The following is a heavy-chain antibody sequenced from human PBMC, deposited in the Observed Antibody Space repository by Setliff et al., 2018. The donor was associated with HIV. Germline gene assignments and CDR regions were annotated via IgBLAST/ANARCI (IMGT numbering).Heavy chain of an antibody. V-gene: IGHV3-48*03. J-gene: IGHJ4*02. Sequence: PGGSLRLSCAAFGFTFSSYEMDWFRQAPGKGLEWVSYITGSSDTIYYADSVKGRFTISRDNAKHSLYLQMNTLRAEDTAVYYCAREGITGTTLHPYWGQGTLVTVSS. CDR1: GFTFSSYE. D-gene: IGHD1-7*01. CDR3: AREGITGTTLHPY. CDR2: ITGSSDTI.